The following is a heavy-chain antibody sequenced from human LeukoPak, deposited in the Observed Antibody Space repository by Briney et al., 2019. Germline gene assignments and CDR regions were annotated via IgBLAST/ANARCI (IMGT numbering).Heavy chain of an antibody. CDR2: MNPNSGNT. CDR3: ARGGVEQWLDLDY. Sequence: EASVTVSFKSSGYTFTSYDINWVRQATGQGLEWMGWMNPNSGNTGYAQKFQGRVTMTRNTSISTAYMELSSLRSEDTAVYYCARGGVEQWLDLDYWGQGTLVTVSS. D-gene: IGHD6-19*01. V-gene: IGHV1-8*01. J-gene: IGHJ4*02. CDR1: GYTFTSYD.